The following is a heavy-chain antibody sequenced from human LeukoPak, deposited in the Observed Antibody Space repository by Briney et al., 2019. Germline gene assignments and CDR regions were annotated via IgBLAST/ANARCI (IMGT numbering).Heavy chain of an antibody. J-gene: IGHJ4*02. CDR3: AKGGYGDYPGR. CDR2: ISGSGVDT. D-gene: IGHD4-17*01. V-gene: IGHV3-23*01. CDR1: GFTFSTYA. Sequence: PGGSLRLSCAASGFTFSTYAMSWVRQAPGKGLEWVSVISGSGVDTYYADSVRGRFTISRDNSKNTLYLQMNSLRADDTAIYYCAKGGYGDYPGRWGQGTLVIVSS.